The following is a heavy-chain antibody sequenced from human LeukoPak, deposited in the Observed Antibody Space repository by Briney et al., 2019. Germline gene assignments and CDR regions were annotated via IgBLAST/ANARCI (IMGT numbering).Heavy chain of an antibody. V-gene: IGHV3-23*01. CDR1: GFTFNNYA. J-gene: IGHJ6*02. CDR3: AKEQWLGRDYYDMGV. CDR2: ISGSGGTT. Sequence: GGSLRLSCAASGFTFNNYAMSWVRQAPGKGLEWVSDISGSGGTTYYADSVKGRFTTSRDNSKNTLYLQMNSLRVEDTALYYCAKEQWLGRDYYDMGVWGQGTTVTVSS. D-gene: IGHD6-19*01.